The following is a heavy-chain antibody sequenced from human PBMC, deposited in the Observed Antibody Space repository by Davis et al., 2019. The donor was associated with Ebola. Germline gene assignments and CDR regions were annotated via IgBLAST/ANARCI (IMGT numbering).Heavy chain of an antibody. CDR3: AKDKAAGIPNWFDP. Sequence: GGSLRLSCAASGFTFSSYAMHWVRQAPGKGLEWVAVISYDGSNKYYADSVKGRFTISRDNSKNTLYLQMNSLRAEDTAVYYCAKDKAAGIPNWFDPWGQGTLVTVSS. D-gene: IGHD6-13*01. J-gene: IGHJ5*02. V-gene: IGHV3-30-3*01. CDR2: ISYDGSNK. CDR1: GFTFSSYA.